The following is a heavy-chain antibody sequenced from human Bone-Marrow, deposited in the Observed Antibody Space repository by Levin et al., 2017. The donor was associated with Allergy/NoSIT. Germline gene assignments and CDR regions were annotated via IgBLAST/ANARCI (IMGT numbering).Heavy chain of an antibody. Sequence: GASVKVSCAASGFNFNDYSMNWVRQAPGKGLEWLSYISSGTSIIYYADSVKGRFTISRDNAKNSLYLQMNSLRDEDTAVYYCARNPSFRYLDLWGQGTLVTVSS. CDR2: ISSGTSII. CDR3: ARNPSFRYLDL. CDR1: GFNFNDYS. J-gene: IGHJ5*02. D-gene: IGHD3-9*01. V-gene: IGHV3-48*02.